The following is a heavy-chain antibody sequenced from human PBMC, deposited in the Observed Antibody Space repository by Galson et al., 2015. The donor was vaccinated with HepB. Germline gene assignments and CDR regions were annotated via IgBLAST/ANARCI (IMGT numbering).Heavy chain of an antibody. CDR1: GFTFNTYS. Sequence: SLRLSCAASGFTFNTYSMNWVRQAPGKGLEWVSFISSSRSYIFYADSVKGRFTISRDNAKNSLYLQMNSLRAEDTAVYYCARVPYYYDSSGYLGGHPGEYYYYGMDVWGQGTTVTVSS. CDR2: ISSSRSYI. V-gene: IGHV3-21*01. D-gene: IGHD3-22*01. CDR3: ARVPYYYDSSGYLGGHPGEYYYYGMDV. J-gene: IGHJ6*02.